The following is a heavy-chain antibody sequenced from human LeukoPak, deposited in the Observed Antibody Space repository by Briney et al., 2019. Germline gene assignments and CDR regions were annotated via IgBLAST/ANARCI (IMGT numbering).Heavy chain of an antibody. CDR3: AREQEWLKVFDI. CDR2: IYYSGST. D-gene: IGHD3-3*01. J-gene: IGHJ3*02. V-gene: IGHV4-30-4*08. CDR1: GGSISRGGYY. Sequence: PSETLSLTCTVSGGSISRGGYYWSWIRQPPGKGLEWIGYIYYSGSTYYNPSLKSRVTISVDTSKNQFSLKLSSVTAADTAVYYCAREQEWLKVFDIWGQGTMVTVSS.